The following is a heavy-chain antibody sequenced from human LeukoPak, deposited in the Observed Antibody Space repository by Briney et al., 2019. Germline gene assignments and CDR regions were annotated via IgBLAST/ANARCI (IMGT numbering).Heavy chain of an antibody. CDR2: INHSGST. V-gene: IGHV4-34*01. Sequence: SETLSLTCAVYGGSFSGYYWSWIRQPPGEGLGWIGEINHSGSTNYNPSLKSRVTISVDTSKNQFSLKLSSVTAADTAVYYCARSTAYGGNPPGGLYFDYWGQGTLVTVSS. CDR1: GGSFSGYY. CDR3: ARSTAYGGNPPGGLYFDY. D-gene: IGHD4-23*01. J-gene: IGHJ4*02.